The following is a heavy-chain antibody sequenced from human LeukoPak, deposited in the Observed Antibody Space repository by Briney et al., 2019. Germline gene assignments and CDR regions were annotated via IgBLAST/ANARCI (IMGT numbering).Heavy chain of an antibody. J-gene: IGHJ3*02. CDR2: VYTSGNT. CDR3: ARGTGNAFDI. CDR1: GGSISSSSYD. D-gene: IGHD1-14*01. Sequence: SETLSLTCTVSGGSISSSSYDWNWIRQPAGKGLDWIGRVYTSGNTNYSPSLKSRVTISVDTSKNQFSLKLSSVTATDTAVYYCARGTGNAFDIWGQGTMVTVSS. V-gene: IGHV4-61*02.